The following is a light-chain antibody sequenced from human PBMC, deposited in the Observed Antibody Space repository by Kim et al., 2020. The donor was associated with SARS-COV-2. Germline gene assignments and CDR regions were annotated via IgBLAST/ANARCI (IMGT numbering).Light chain of an antibody. CDR1: NSDVGGYNY. Sequence: QSALTQPASVSGSPGQSITISCTGTNSDVGGYNYVSWYQQHPGKAPKLMIYDVSHRPSGVSNRFSGSKSGNTASLTISGLQAEDEADYYCSSYTSSSTLGVFGGGTQLTVL. V-gene: IGLV2-14*03. J-gene: IGLJ2*01. CDR3: SSYTSSSTLGV. CDR2: DVS.